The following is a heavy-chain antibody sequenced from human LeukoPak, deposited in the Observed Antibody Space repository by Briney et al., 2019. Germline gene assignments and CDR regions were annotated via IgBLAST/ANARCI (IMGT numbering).Heavy chain of an antibody. D-gene: IGHD3-22*01. V-gene: IGHV1-46*01. CDR1: GYTFTSNY. CDR2: ISPSGGPT. CDR3: ARKYYYDSSGYYGFDY. Sequence: GASVKVSCKAFGYTFTSNYMHWVRQAPGQGPEWMGVISPSGGPTTYAQKFQGRVTLTRDMSTSTDYLELSSLRSEDTAVYYCARKYYYDSSGYYGFDYWGQGTLVTVSS. J-gene: IGHJ4*02.